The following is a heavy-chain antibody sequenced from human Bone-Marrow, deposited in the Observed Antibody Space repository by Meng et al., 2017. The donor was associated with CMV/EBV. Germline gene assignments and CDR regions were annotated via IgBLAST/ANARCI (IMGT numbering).Heavy chain of an antibody. CDR3: ARVAIFGYYYYGMDV. D-gene: IGHD3-3*01. CDR2: ISAYNGNT. V-gene: IGHV1-18*01. Sequence: ASVKVSCKASGYTFTSYGISWVRQAPGQGLEWMGWISAYNGNTNYAQKFQGRVTMTRNTSISTAYMELSSLRSEDTAVYYCARVAIFGYYYYGMDVWGQGTTVTVSS. CDR1: GYTFTSYG. J-gene: IGHJ6*02.